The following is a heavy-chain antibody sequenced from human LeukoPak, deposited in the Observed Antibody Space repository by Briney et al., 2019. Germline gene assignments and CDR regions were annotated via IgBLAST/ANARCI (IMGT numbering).Heavy chain of an antibody. Sequence: PGGSLRLSCLGSGFTFSWYGMNGVRQAPGRGLEYVSAISKNGGNTYYVDSVKGRFTISRDNSKNTLYLQMNSLRVEDTAVYFCVKDLSDRDVDYWGQGTLVTVSS. CDR2: ISKNGGNT. CDR3: VKDLSDRDVDY. V-gene: IGHV3-64D*06. D-gene: IGHD2-21*02. CDR1: GFTFSWYG. J-gene: IGHJ4*02.